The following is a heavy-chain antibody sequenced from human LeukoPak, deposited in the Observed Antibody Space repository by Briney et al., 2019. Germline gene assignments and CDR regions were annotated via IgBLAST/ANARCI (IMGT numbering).Heavy chain of an antibody. CDR1: GYTFTSYD. D-gene: IGHD6-19*01. Sequence: ASVTVSCKASGYTFTSYDLTWVRQATGQGLEWMGWINPKSGNAGYAQKFQGRVTVTRNTSISTAYMELSGLRSEDTAVCYCARVGRSSDWYLRHWGQGTLVSVSS. CDR2: INPKSGNA. J-gene: IGHJ4*02. V-gene: IGHV1-8*01. CDR3: ARVGRSSDWYLRH.